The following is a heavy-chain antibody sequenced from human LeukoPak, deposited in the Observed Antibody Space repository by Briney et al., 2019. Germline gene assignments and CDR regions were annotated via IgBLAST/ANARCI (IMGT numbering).Heavy chain of an antibody. CDR1: GGSISSGGYY. CDR3: ARNYDLWSGYYYFDH. J-gene: IGHJ4*02. Sequence: SQTLSLTCTVSGGSISSGGYYWRWIRQHPGKGLEWIGYIYYSGSTYYNPSLKSRVTISVDTSKNQFSLKLSSVTAADTAVYYCARNYDLWSGYYYFDHWGQGTLVTVSS. V-gene: IGHV4-31*03. CDR2: IYYSGST. D-gene: IGHD3-3*01.